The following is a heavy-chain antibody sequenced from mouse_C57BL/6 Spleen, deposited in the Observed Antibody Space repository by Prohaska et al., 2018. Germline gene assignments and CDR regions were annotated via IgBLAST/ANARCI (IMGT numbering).Heavy chain of an antibody. CDR2: INPNNGGT. CDR1: GYTFTDYN. CDR3: ARRGYYGSSYGFAY. V-gene: IGHV1-18*01. J-gene: IGHJ3*01. Sequence: VQLQQSGPELVKPGASVKIPCKASGYTFTDYNMDWVRQSHGKSLEWIGDINPNNGGTTYNQKFKGKATLTVDKSSSTAYMELRSLTSEDTAVYYCARRGYYGSSYGFAYWGQGTLVTVSA. D-gene: IGHD1-1*01.